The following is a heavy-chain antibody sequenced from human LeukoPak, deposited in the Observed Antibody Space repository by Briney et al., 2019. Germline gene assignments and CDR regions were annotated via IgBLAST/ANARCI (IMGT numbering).Heavy chain of an antibody. J-gene: IGHJ4*02. V-gene: IGHV3-30*04. CDR2: ISYDGSNK. Sequence: PGMSLRLSCAASGFTFSSHAMHWVRQAPGKGLEWVAVISYDGSNKYYADSVKGRVTISRDNSKNTLYLQMNSLRTEDTAVYYCATHTPADKYYFDYWGQGTLVTVSS. CDR1: GFTFSSHA. CDR3: ATHTPADKYYFDY.